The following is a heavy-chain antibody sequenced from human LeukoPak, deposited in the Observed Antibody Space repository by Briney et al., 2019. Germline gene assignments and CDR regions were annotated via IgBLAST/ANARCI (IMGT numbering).Heavy chain of an antibody. D-gene: IGHD5-24*01. CDR2: IYYSGST. Sequence: SETLSLTCTVPGGSISSYYWSWIRQPPRKGLGWIGYIYYSGSTNYNTSLKSRVTTSVATPKNQLSLKLSSVPAADTPVYYCARANLEMWAASYYFDYWGQGTLVTVSS. J-gene: IGHJ4*02. CDR1: GGSISSYY. CDR3: ARANLEMWAASYYFDY. V-gene: IGHV4-59*01.